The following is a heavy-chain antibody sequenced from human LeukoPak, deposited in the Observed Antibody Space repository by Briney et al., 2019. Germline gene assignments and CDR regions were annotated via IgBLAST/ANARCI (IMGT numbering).Heavy chain of an antibody. CDR1: GFTFSSYR. Sequence: GGSLRLSCAASGFTFSSYRMNWVRQARGRGLEWVSSISSSSSHIYYADSVKGRFTISRDNAKNSQYLQMNSLRAEDTAVYYCARDYIGGWNDYWGQGALVTVSS. CDR3: ARDYIGGWNDY. D-gene: IGHD3-16*01. V-gene: IGHV3-21*01. CDR2: ISSSSSHI. J-gene: IGHJ4*02.